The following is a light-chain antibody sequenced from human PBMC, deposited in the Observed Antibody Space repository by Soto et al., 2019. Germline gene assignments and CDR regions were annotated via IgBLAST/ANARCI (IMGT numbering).Light chain of an antibody. Sequence: IQVTNSASTLSASVGARVTITCRASQSVSSWLAWYQQKPGKAPKLLIYDAATLKSGVPSRFSGSGSGTDFTLTISSLQPEDFATYYCQQSYSTPGLTFGGGTKVDI. CDR1: QSVSSW. CDR3: QQSYSTPGLT. J-gene: IGKJ4*01. CDR2: DAA. V-gene: IGKV1-39*01.